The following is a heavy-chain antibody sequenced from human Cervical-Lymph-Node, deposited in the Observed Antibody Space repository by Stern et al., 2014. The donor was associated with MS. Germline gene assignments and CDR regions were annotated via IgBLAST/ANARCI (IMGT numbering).Heavy chain of an antibody. D-gene: IGHD1-1*01. V-gene: IGHV3-30*01. CDR1: GFGFSSYA. CDR3: ARGLQEGGTYFQH. Sequence: QDQLVQSGGGVVQPGRSLRLSCAASGFGFSSYAMHWVRQAPGKGLEWVAVISYDGSNEYYADSVKGRFTISRDNSKNTMYLQMNSLRVEDTAVYFCARGLQEGGTYFQHWGQGTLVTVSS. J-gene: IGHJ1*01. CDR2: ISYDGSNE.